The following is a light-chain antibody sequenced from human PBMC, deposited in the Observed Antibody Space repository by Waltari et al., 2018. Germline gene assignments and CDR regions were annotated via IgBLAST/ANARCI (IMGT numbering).Light chain of an antibody. J-gene: IGKJ1*01. CDR3: HQHHTTPWT. V-gene: IGKV4-1*01. CDR2: WAS. Sequence: DIVLTQSPESLTVSLGERATINCKSSQNLLSSSNNENYLGWFQQKPGQPPKVLIGWASARESGVPDRFSGSGSGTDFTLTINSLQAEDVAVYYCHQHHTTPWTFGQGTEVEI. CDR1: QNLLSSSNNENY.